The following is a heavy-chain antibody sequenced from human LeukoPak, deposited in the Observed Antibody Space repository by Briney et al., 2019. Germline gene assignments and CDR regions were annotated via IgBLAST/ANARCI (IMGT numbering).Heavy chain of an antibody. Sequence: GGSLRHSCAASGFTFSSYSMNWVRQAPGKGLEWVSSISSSSSYIYYADSMKGRFTISRDNAKNSLYLQMNSLRAEDTAVYYCARGTLSRFDYWGQGTLVTVSS. CDR3: ARGTLSRFDY. CDR1: GFTFSSYS. V-gene: IGHV3-21*01. J-gene: IGHJ4*02. CDR2: ISSSSSYI.